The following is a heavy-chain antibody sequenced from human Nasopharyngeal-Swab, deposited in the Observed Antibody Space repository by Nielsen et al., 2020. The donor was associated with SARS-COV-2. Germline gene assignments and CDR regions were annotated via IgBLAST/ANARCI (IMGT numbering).Heavy chain of an antibody. CDR2: IYYNENT. V-gene: IGHV4-39*01. Sequence: SETLSLTCTVSGGSISTTTYYWAWIRQPPGKGLEWIGSIYYNENTYYNPSLKSRVTISIDTSKNQFSLKLNSVSAADTAVYYCARLVDPPRRNYYEAFDYWGQGPLVPVSS. J-gene: IGHJ4*02. D-gene: IGHD3-22*01. CDR3: ARLVDPPRRNYYEAFDY. CDR1: GGSISTTTYY.